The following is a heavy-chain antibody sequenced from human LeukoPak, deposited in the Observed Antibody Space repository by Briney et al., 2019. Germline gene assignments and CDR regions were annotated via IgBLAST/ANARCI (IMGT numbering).Heavy chain of an antibody. CDR1: GYSFAGYY. Sequence: ASVKVSCKSSGYSFAGYYMQWVRQAPGQGPEWMGWMNPANGVTNYARKFQGRVTLTSDTSISTAYMELSRLRSDDTAVYYCARDLIKGLRCMDYWGQGTLVTVSS. CDR3: ARDLIKGLRCMDY. J-gene: IGHJ4*02. D-gene: IGHD2-8*01. V-gene: IGHV1-2*02. CDR2: MNPANGVT.